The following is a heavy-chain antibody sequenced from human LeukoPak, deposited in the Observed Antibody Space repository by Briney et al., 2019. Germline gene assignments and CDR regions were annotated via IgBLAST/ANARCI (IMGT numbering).Heavy chain of an antibody. Sequence: SETLSLTCAVYGGSFSGYYWSWIRQPPGKGLEWIGVINHSGSTNYNPSLKSRVTISVDTSKNQFSLKLSSVTAADTAVYYCARVGWNYYGSGSYYNQFTHFDYWGQGTLVTVSS. D-gene: IGHD3-10*01. J-gene: IGHJ4*02. V-gene: IGHV4-34*01. CDR1: GGSFSGYY. CDR2: INHSGST. CDR3: ARVGWNYYGSGSYYNQFTHFDY.